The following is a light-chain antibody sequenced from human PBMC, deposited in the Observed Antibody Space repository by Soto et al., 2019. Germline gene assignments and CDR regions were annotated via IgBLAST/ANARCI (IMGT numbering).Light chain of an antibody. CDR1: SSNIGNNY. J-gene: IGLJ1*01. Sequence: QSVLTQPPSVSAAPGQKVTISCSGSSSNIGNNYVSWYQQLPGTAPKLLIYDNNKRPSGIPDRSSGSKSGTSATLGITGLQTGDEADYYCGTWDSSLSDYVFGTGTKVTVL. CDR3: GTWDSSLSDYV. CDR2: DNN. V-gene: IGLV1-51*01.